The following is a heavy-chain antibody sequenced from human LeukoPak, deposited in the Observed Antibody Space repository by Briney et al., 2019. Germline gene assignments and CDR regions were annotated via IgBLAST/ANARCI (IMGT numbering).Heavy chain of an antibody. CDR3: ARLYGTFLEWSPYFDY. V-gene: IGHV3-53*04. J-gene: IGHJ4*02. CDR1: GFTFSSYE. D-gene: IGHD3-3*02. Sequence: GGSLRLSCAASGFTFSSYEMSWVRQAPGKGLEWVSVIYSGGSTYYADSVKGRFTISRHNSKNTLYLQMNSLRAEDTAVYYCARLYGTFLEWSPYFDYWGQGTLVTVSS. CDR2: IYSGGST.